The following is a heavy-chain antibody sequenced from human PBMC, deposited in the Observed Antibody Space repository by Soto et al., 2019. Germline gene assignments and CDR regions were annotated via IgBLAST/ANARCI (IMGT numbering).Heavy chain of an antibody. D-gene: IGHD2-21*01. CDR2: ISPRTTYK. CDR1: GFTFSDHY. Sequence: QVQLVESGGGLVKPGGSLQLSCASSGFTFSDHYMSWIRRSPGKGLEFLSYISPRTTYKNYADSVKGRFTISRDNAKNSLYLQLNSLRAEDTAIYYCSRGGGGGLFDLWGQGTFVTVSS. J-gene: IGHJ4*02. CDR3: SRGGGGGLFDL. V-gene: IGHV3-11*06.